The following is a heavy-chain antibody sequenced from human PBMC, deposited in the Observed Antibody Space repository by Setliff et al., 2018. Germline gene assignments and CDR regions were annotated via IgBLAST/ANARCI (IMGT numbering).Heavy chain of an antibody. J-gene: IGHJ4*02. D-gene: IGHD2-15*01. V-gene: IGHV1-2*02. Sequence: ASVKVSCKASGYTFTGYYMHWVRQAPGQGLEWMGWINPNSGGTNYAQKFQGRVTMTRDTSISTAYMELSRLRSDDTAVYYCARGAPGRYCSGGSCSYFDYWGQGILVTVSS. CDR3: ARGAPGRYCSGGSCSYFDY. CDR2: INPNSGGT. CDR1: GYTFTGYY.